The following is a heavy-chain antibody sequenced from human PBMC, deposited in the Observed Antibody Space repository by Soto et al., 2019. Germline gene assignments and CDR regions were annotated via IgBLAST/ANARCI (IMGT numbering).Heavy chain of an antibody. J-gene: IGHJ5*02. Sequence: SETLSLTCTVSGGSISSYYWSWIRQPPGKGLEWIGYMYNTGSTIYNPSLKSRVTISVDTSKNQFSLKLNSVTAADTAVYYCARSVRGGRNARFDPWGQGTLV. V-gene: IGHV4-59*08. CDR2: MYNTGST. D-gene: IGHD3-10*01. CDR3: ARSVRGGRNARFDP. CDR1: GGSISSYY.